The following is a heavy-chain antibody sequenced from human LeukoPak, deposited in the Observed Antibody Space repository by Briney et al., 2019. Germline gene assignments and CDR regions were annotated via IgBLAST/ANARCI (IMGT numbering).Heavy chain of an antibody. Sequence: VKVSRKASGYTFTGYYIHWVRQTPGQGLECMGWINPNSGGTNYAQKFQGRATMTRDTSISTAYMELSRLRYDDTAVYYCARGGSGSYFSWLDPWGQGTLVTVSS. CDR3: ARGGSGSYFSWLDP. V-gene: IGHV1-2*02. D-gene: IGHD3-10*01. CDR1: GYTFTGYY. J-gene: IGHJ5*02. CDR2: INPNSGGT.